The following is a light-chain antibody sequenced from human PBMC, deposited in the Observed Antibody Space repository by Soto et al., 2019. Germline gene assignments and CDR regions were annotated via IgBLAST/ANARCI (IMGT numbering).Light chain of an antibody. CDR1: NSDVGGYNY. CDR2: DVN. J-gene: IGLJ3*02. V-gene: IGLV2-11*01. Sequence: QSVLTQPRSVSGSPGQSVTLSCTGTNSDVGGYNYVSWYQQHPGKAPKLMIDDVNKRPSGVPDRFSGSRSGNTASLTISGLQAEDEADYYCCSYAGSYTWVFGGGTKLTVL. CDR3: CSYAGSYTWV.